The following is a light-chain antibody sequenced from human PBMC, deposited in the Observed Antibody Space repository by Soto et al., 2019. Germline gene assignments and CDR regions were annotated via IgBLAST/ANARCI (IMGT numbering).Light chain of an antibody. CDR3: QQRSNWPPIT. CDR2: DAS. CDR1: QSVSSN. J-gene: IGKJ5*01. V-gene: IGKV3-11*01. Sequence: EIVLTQSPGTLSLSPGERATLSCRASQSVSSNLAWYQQKPGQAPRLLIYDASNRATGIPARFSGGGSGTDFTLTIDNLEPEDFAIYYCQQRSNWPPITFGQGTRLEI.